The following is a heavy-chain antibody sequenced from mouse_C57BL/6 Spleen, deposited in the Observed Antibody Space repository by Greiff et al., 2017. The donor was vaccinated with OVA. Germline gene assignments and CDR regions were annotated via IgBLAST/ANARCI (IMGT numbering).Heavy chain of an antibody. CDR2: IYPGSGST. J-gene: IGHJ2*01. V-gene: IGHV1-55*01. CDR1: GYTFTSYW. CDR3: ARSTTVVGGFDY. Sequence: QVQLQQPGAELVKPGASVKMSCKASGYTFTSYWITWVKQRPGQGLEWIGDIYPGSGSTNYNEKFKSKATLTVDTSSSTAYMQLSSLTSEDSAVYYCARSTTVVGGFDYWGQGTTLTVSS. D-gene: IGHD1-1*01.